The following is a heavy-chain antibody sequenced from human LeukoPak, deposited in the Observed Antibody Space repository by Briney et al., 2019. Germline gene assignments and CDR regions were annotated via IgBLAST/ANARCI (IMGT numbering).Heavy chain of an antibody. CDR2: ISGSGGST. V-gene: IGHV3-23*01. D-gene: IGHD3-16*01. Sequence: GGSLRFSCAASGFTFSSYATSWVRQTPGKGLEWVSAISGSGGSTYYADSVKGRFTISRDNSKNTLFLQMNSLRAEDTAFYYCASSLLTRGRGPSDYWGQGTLVTVSS. J-gene: IGHJ4*02. CDR3: ASSLLTRGRGPSDY. CDR1: GFTFSSYA.